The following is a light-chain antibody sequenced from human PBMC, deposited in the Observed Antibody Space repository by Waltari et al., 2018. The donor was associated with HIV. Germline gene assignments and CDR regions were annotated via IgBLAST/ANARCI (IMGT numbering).Light chain of an antibody. J-gene: IGLJ1*01. CDR2: KNI. CDR3: TGWDASLSEYV. Sequence: QSLLTQPPSASGTPGQRGTISCSGSHSKLASDHIYWYQQPPGTAPKLLIYKNIQRPSGVPDRFSGSKSGTTASLAISGLRSDDEADYYCTGWDASLSEYVFGTGTRVTVL. CDR1: HSKLASDH. V-gene: IGLV1-47*01.